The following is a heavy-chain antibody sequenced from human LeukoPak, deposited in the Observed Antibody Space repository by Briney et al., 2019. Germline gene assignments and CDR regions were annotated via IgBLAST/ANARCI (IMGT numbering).Heavy chain of an antibody. V-gene: IGHV3-74*01. J-gene: IGHJ4*02. CDR1: GFTFSSYW. CDR2: INSDGSST. D-gene: IGHD3-16*01. Sequence: GGSLRLSCAASGFTFSSYWMHWVRQAPGKGLVWVSRINSDGSSTSYADSVKGRFTISRDNAKNTLYLQMNSLRAEDTAVYYCVRGGTGKDPNFDYWGQGTLVTVSS. CDR3: VRGGTGKDPNFDY.